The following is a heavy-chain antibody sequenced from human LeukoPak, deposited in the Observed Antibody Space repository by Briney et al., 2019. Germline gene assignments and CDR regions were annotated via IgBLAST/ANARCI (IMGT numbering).Heavy chain of an antibody. CDR2: ISGSGDST. V-gene: IGHV3-23*01. CDR1: GFSFSSYA. J-gene: IGHJ4*02. D-gene: IGHD4-11*01. Sequence: GGSLRLSCAASGFSFSSYAIHWVRQAPGKGLEWVSAISGSGDSTYYPDAVKGRFTISRDNSKNTLYLQMNSLRAEDTALYYCATSTVAKYDYWGQGTLVAVSS. CDR3: ATSTVAKYDY.